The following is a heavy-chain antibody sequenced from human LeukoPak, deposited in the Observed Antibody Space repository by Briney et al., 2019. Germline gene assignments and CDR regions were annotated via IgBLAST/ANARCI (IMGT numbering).Heavy chain of an antibody. CDR3: ARGEQRMWLLLPNYFDY. CDR1: GFTFSSYW. D-gene: IGHD3-22*01. V-gene: IGHV3-48*04. Sequence: GGSLRLSCAASGFTFSSYWMRGGRQALGKGLEWVSYISSSGSTIYYADSVKGRFTISRDNAKNSLYLQMNSLRAEDTAVYYCARGEQRMWLLLPNYFDYWGQGTLVTVSS. CDR2: ISSSGSTI. J-gene: IGHJ4*02.